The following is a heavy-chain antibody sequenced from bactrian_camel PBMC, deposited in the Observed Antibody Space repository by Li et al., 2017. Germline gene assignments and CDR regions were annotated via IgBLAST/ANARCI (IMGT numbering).Heavy chain of an antibody. CDR1: GFDFSSHS. Sequence: HVQLVESGGDLVQPGGSLTLSCAASGFDFSSHSMTWVRQAPGKGLEWVSSLYSDGSNKYNSESVKGRFTISRDNAKNTVHLQMNSLKFEDAAVYYCVRDGSVVAGSFWGQGTQVTVS. CDR2: LYSDGSNK. V-gene: IGHV3S6*01. J-gene: IGHJ6*01. D-gene: IGHD6*01. CDR3: VRDGSVVAGSF.